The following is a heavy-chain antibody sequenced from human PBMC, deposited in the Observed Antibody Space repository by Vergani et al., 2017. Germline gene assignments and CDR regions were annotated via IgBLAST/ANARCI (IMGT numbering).Heavy chain of an antibody. CDR2: IKSVSDGETR. J-gene: IGHJ6*02. D-gene: IGHD5-12*01. CDR1: GFIFNNAW. V-gene: IGHV3-15*01. CDR3: ARDRVDIVATTTYYYYYYGMDV. Sequence: EVQLVESGGGLVKPGGSLRLSCEASGFIFNNAWMSWVRQAPGKGLEYIGRIKSVSDGETRDYAAPVKGRFTISRHNSKNTLYLQMNSLRAEDTAVYYCARDRVDIVATTTYYYYYYGMDVWGQGTTVTVSS.